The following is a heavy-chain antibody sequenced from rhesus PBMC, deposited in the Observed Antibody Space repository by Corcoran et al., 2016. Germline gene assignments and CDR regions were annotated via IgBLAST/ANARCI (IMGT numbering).Heavy chain of an antibody. V-gene: IGHV4-80*01. Sequence: QVQLQESGPGLVKPSETLSLTCAVSGASISSYWWSWIRQPPGKGMEWIGEINGNSGSTYYNPSLKSRVAISKDASKNQCSLKLSSVTAADTAVYYCARRPKMIVVTDYWGQGVLVTVSS. J-gene: IGHJ4*01. D-gene: IGHD3-28*01. CDR2: INGNSGST. CDR1: GASISSYW. CDR3: ARRPKMIVVTDY.